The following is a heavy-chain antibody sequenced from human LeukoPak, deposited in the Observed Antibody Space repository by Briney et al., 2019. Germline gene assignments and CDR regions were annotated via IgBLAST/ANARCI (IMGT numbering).Heavy chain of an antibody. V-gene: IGHV1-69*13. CDR2: IIPISATA. Sequence: SVKVSCKASGGSFSSYAISWVRQAPGQGLEWMGDIIPISATANYAHKFQGRVTITADESTRTAYMELSSLRSEDTAVYYCARGKYYYDSRPVAGWYFDYWGQGTLVTVSS. J-gene: IGHJ4*02. CDR1: GGSFSSYA. CDR3: ARGKYYYDSRPVAGWYFDY. D-gene: IGHD3-22*01.